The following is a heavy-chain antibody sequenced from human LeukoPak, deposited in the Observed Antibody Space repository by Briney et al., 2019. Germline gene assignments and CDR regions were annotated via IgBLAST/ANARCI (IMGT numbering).Heavy chain of an antibody. CDR2: ISSSNTYI. V-gene: IGHV3-21*01. Sequence: PGGSLRLSCAASGFTFSSYSMNWVRQAPGKGLEWVSSISSSNTYIYYADSMKGRFTISRDNAKNSLYLQMNSLRVEDTAVCYCAREGMVRGVPDAFDLWGQGTMVTVSS. D-gene: IGHD3-10*01. J-gene: IGHJ3*01. CDR1: GFTFSSYS. CDR3: AREGMVRGVPDAFDL.